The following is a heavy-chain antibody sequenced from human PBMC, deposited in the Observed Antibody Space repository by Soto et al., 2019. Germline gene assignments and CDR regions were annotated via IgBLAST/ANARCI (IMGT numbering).Heavy chain of an antibody. CDR1: GFTFSSYS. D-gene: IGHD3-10*01. J-gene: IGHJ4*02. CDR3: ATKQYGSGSYYRPHY. V-gene: IGHV3-21*01. Sequence: GGSLRLSCAASGFTFSSYSMNWVRQAPGKGLEWVSSISSSSSYIYYADSVKGRFTISRDNAKNSLYLQMNSLRAEDTAVYYCATKQYGSGSYYRPHYWGQGTLVTAPQ. CDR2: ISSSSSYI.